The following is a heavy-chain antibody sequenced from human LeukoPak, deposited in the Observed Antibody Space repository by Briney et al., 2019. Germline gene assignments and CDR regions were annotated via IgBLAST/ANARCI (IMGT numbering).Heavy chain of an antibody. CDR3: ARRGVFGAFDH. Sequence: SVKVSCKASGGTFSRSAMIWVRQVPGQGLEWMGGIIPIFGAADYAQKFQGRVTITTDESTNTAYMEVSTLTSEDTAVYYCARRGVFGAFDHWGQGTLVTVSS. D-gene: IGHD3-10*02. J-gene: IGHJ4*02. CDR2: IIPIFGAA. CDR1: GGTFSRSA. V-gene: IGHV1-69*05.